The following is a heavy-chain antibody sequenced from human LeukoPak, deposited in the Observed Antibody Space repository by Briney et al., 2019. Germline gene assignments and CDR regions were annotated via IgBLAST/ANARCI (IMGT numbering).Heavy chain of an antibody. CDR2: MNPNSGNT. CDR3: ARGYSKVVAARSYYYMDV. CDR1: GYTFSSYD. Sequence: ASEKVSCKASGYTFSSYDINWVRQATGQGLEWMGWMNPNSGNTGYAQKFQGRVTMTRNTSISTAYMELSSLRSEDTAVYYCARGYSKVVAARSYYYMDVWGKGTTVTVSS. D-gene: IGHD2-15*01. J-gene: IGHJ6*03. V-gene: IGHV1-8*01.